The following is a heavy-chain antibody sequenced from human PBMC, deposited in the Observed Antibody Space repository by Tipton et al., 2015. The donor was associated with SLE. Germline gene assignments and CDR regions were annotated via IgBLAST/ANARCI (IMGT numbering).Heavy chain of an antibody. D-gene: IGHD1/OR15-1a*01. CDR1: GFTFSSYA. CDR2: ISDGGGST. Sequence: SLRLSCATSGFTFSSYALSWVRRAPGKGLEWVSAISDGGGSTYYADFVKGRFSISIDKSKKTLFLQMNSLRVDDTATYYCAKFEKTTDFYLDSWGQGTLVSVSS. CDR3: AKFEKTTDFYLDS. V-gene: IGHV3-23*01. J-gene: IGHJ4*02.